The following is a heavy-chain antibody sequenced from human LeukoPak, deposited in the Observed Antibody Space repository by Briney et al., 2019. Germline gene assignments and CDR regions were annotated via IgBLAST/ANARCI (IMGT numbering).Heavy chain of an antibody. D-gene: IGHD6-19*01. CDR1: GFTFSSYA. J-gene: IGHJ4*02. V-gene: IGHV4-30-4*08. Sequence: LRLSCAVSGFTFSSYAMSWIRQPPGRGLEWIGYVYYSGSTYYNPSLKSRVTISVDTSKNQFSLKLSSVTAADTAVYYCARDLSSSGWLYYFDYWGQGTLVTVSS. CDR2: VYYSGST. CDR3: ARDLSSSGWLYYFDY.